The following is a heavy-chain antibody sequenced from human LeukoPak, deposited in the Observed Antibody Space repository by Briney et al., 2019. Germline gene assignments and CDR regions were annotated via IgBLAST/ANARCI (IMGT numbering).Heavy chain of an antibody. CDR3: ARDTLSGVIIGPRMDV. CDR1: GFTFSSYW. V-gene: IGHV3-7*01. CDR2: IKPDGSES. D-gene: IGHD3-3*01. J-gene: IGHJ6*02. Sequence: GGSLRLSCAASGFTFSSYWMSWVRQAPEKELEWVAIIKPDGSESYCVDSVEGRFTVSRDNTKNSLYLQMNSLRAEDTAVYYCARDTLSGVIIGPRMDVWGQGTTVTVSS.